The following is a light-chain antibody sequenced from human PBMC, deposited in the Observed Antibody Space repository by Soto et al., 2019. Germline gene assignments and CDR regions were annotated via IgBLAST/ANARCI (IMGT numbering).Light chain of an antibody. CDR1: QSISSY. CDR2: AAS. J-gene: IGKJ2*01. V-gene: IGKV1-39*01. Sequence: DIQMTQSPASLSASVGDRVIITCRTSQSISSYLNWYQQKPGKAPRLLIYAASSLQSGVPSRFSGGGSGTYFTITISSLQPEDFATYYCHQSYGTPNTFGQGTKLEIK. CDR3: HQSYGTPNT.